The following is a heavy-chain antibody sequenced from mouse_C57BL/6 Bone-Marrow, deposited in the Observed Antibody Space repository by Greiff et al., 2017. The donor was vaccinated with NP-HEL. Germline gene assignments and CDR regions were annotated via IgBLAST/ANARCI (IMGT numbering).Heavy chain of an antibody. CDR2: ISYSGST. CDR1: GYSITSGYD. CDR3: ARAGYDYEFAY. Sequence: EVQLQESGPGMVKPSQSLSLTCTVTGYSITSGYDWHWIRHFPGNKLEWMGYISYSGSTNYNPSLKSRISITHDTSKNHFFLKLNSVTTEDTATYYCARAGYDYEFAYWGQGTLVTVSA. J-gene: IGHJ3*01. V-gene: IGHV3-1*01. D-gene: IGHD2-4*01.